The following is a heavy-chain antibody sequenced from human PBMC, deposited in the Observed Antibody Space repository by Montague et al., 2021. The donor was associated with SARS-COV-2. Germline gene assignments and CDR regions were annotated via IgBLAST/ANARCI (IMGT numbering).Heavy chain of an antibody. J-gene: IGHJ6*02. D-gene: IGHD6-13*01. CDR3: ARVGRQQLVRLSGMDV. Sequence: SETLSLTCTVSVGSISSSSYYWGWIRRPPGKGLKWIGRIYNSGSTYSNRSPKSQVTISVDTSKNQFSLKLSSVTAPDTAVYYCARVGRQQLVRLSGMDVWGQGTTVTVSS. CDR2: IYNSGST. V-gene: IGHV4-39*07. CDR1: VGSISSSSYY.